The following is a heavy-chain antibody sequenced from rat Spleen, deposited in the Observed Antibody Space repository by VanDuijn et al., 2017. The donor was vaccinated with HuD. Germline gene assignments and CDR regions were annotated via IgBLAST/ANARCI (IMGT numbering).Heavy chain of an antibody. CDR3: TTDYSNYRPFDY. D-gene: IGHD1-2*01. J-gene: IGHJ2*01. CDR2: INTGGDIT. V-gene: IGHV5S13*01. Sequence: EVQLVESGGGLVQPGGSLKLSCAASGFTFVDYDMAWVRQTPTKGLEWIASINTGGDITYYRDSVKGRFTVSREDTENTQYLQMDSLRSEDTATYYCTTDYSNYRPFDYWGQGVMVTVSS. CDR1: GFTFVDYD.